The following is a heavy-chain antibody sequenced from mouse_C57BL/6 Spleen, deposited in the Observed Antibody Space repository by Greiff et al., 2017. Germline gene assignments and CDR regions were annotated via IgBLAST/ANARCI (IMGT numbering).Heavy chain of an antibody. J-gene: IGHJ4*01. V-gene: IGHV5-9-1*02. Sequence: EVKVVESGEGLVKPGGSLKLSCAASGFTFSSYAMSWVRQTPEKRLEWVAYISSGGDYIYYADTVKGRFTISRDNARNTLYLQMSSLKSEDTAMYYCTRGGATVVYYYAMDYWGQGTSVTVSS. D-gene: IGHD1-1*01. CDR3: TRGGATVVYYYAMDY. CDR2: ISSGGDYI. CDR1: GFTFSSYA.